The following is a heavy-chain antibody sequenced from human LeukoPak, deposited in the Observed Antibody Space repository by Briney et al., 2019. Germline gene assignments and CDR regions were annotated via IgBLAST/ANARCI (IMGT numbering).Heavy chain of an antibody. Sequence: PSETLSLTCAVYGGSFSGYYWSWIRQPPGKGLEWIGEINHSGSTNYNPSLMRRVTISVDTSKNQFSLKLSSVTAADTAVYYCASRYYYDSSGYYTILFDYFDYWGQGTLVTVSS. CDR1: GGSFSGYY. CDR2: INHSGST. D-gene: IGHD3-22*01. CDR3: ASRYYYDSSGYYTILFDYFDY. V-gene: IGHV4-34*01. J-gene: IGHJ4*02.